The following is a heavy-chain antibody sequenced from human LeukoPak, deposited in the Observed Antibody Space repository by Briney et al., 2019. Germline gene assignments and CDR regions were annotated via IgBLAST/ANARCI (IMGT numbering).Heavy chain of an antibody. CDR2: INHSGST. CDR3: ARARSGFRFPIDY. D-gene: IGHD3-3*01. V-gene: IGHV4-34*01. Sequence: PSQCLSLTCAVEGGSFGGSGGSWARQHPGECIGLIGYINHSGSTYYNPSLKSRVTISVDTSKNQFSLKLSSVTAADTAVYYCARARSGFRFPIDYWGQGTLVTVSS. CDR1: GGSFGGSG. J-gene: IGHJ4*02.